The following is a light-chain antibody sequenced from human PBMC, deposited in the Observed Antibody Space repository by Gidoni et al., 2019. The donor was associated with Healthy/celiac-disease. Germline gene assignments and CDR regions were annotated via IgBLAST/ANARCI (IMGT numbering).Light chain of an antibody. CDR2: KAS. V-gene: IGKV1-5*03. CDR1: QRISSW. CDR3: QQYNSYAMCS. J-gene: IGKJ2*04. Sequence: DIQMPQSPSTLSASVGDRVTITCRASQRISSWLAWYQQKPGKAPKLLIYKASSLESGVPSRFSGSGSGTEFTLTISSLQPDDFATYYCQQYNSYAMCSFXQXTKLEIK.